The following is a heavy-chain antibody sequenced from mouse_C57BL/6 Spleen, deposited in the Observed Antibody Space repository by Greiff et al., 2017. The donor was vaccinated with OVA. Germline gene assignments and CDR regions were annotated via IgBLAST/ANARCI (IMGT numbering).Heavy chain of an antibody. CDR2: IRLKSDNYAT. D-gene: IGHD4-1*01. J-gene: IGHJ4*01. CDR1: GFTFSNYW. V-gene: IGHV6-3*01. CDR3: TGGLGPYYAMDY. Sequence: EVQLVESGGGLVQPGGSMKLSCVASGFTFSNYWMNWVRQSPEKGLEWVAQIRLKSDNYATHYAESVKGRFTISRDDSKSSVYLQMNNLRAEDTGIYYCTGGLGPYYAMDYWGQGTSVTVSS.